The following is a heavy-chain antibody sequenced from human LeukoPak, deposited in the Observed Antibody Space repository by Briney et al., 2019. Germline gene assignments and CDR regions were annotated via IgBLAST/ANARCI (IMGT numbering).Heavy chain of an antibody. CDR1: GGTFSSYA. J-gene: IGHJ4*02. V-gene: IGHV1-69*05. CDR2: IIPIFGTA. Sequence: SVKVSCKASGGTFSSYAISWVRQAPGQGLEWMGGIIPIFGTANYAQKSQGRVTITTDESTSTAYMELSSLRSEDTAVYYCARDLYGDARIWGQGTLVTVSS. CDR3: ARDLYGDARI. D-gene: IGHD4-17*01.